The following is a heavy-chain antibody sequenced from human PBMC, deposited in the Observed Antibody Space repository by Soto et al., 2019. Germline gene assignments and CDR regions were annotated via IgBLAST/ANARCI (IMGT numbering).Heavy chain of an antibody. CDR2: ITKTGTTI. J-gene: IGHJ4*02. D-gene: IGHD3-16*01. V-gene: IGHV3-11*01. CDR1: GFTFGDFY. CDR3: ARPNLNSRGGVYNL. Sequence: QARLVESGGGLVEPGGSLRLSCTASGFTFGDFYMMWFRQAPGRGLEWISYITKTGTTIYHADPVKGRFSVSRDNARSLLYLQMNRLRAEDTAVYYCARPNLNSRGGVYNLWGQGTLVTVSS.